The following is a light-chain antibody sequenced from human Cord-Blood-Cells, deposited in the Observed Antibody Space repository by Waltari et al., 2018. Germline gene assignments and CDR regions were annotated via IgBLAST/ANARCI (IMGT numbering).Light chain of an antibody. CDR3: QQSQT. J-gene: IGKJ1*01. V-gene: IGKV1-5*03. CDR2: KAS. CDR1: QSISGW. Sequence: DIQMTQSPSTLSASVGDRVTITCRARQSISGWLAWYQHKPGKAPKLLIYKASILESGVPSRFSGSGSGTEFTLTISSLQPDDFATYYCQQSQTFGQGTKVEIK.